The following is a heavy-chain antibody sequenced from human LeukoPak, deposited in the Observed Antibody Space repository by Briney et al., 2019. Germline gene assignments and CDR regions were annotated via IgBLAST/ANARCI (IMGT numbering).Heavy chain of an antibody. J-gene: IGHJ3*02. CDR1: DFSISGHYY. CDR2: IYHSGST. V-gene: IGHV4-38-2*02. CDR3: ARLVIKREAFDI. Sequence: KPSETLSLTCTVSDFSISGHYYWGWMRQSPGKGLEWIGSIYHSGSTYYNPSLKSRVTISLDTSKNQFSLKLSSVTAADTAVYYCARLVIKREAFDIWGQGTMVTVSS. D-gene: IGHD1-26*01.